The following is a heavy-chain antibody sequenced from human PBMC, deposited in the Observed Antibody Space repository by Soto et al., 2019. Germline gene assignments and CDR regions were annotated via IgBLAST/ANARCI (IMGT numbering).Heavy chain of an antibody. J-gene: IGHJ6*02. CDR1: GYTLTELS. CDR2: FDPEDGEA. V-gene: IGHV1-24*01. CDR3: ARATGSLTYYYYGMDV. Sequence: GASVKVSCKVSGYTLTELSMHWVRQAPGKGLGWMGGFDPEDGEAIYAQKFQGRVTMTEDASTGTAYMELSSLRSEDTAVYYCARATGSLTYYYYGMDVWGQGTTVTVSS. D-gene: IGHD1-26*01.